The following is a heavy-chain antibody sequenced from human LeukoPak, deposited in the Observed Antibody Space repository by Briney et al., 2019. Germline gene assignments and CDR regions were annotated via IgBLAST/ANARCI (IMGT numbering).Heavy chain of an antibody. CDR3: ARVGSIAAAGTPDY. J-gene: IGHJ4*02. D-gene: IGHD6-13*01. CDR2: ISGSGSYT. V-gene: IGHV3-11*06. CDR1: GLTFSDNG. Sequence: GGSLRLSCAASGLTFSDNGVSWVRQAPGKGLEWLSYISGSGSYTNYADSVKGRFTTSRDNAKNSLYLQMNSLRAEDTAVYYCARVGSIAAAGTPDYWGQGTLVTVSS.